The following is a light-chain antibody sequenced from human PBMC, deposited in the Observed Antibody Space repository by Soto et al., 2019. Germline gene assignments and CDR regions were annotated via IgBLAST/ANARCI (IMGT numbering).Light chain of an antibody. J-gene: IGKJ3*01. Sequence: EIVLTQSPGTLSLSPGERATLSCRASQSVSSSYLAWYQQKPGQAPRLLIYSASSRATGIPDRFSGSGSGTDFTLTISRLEPEDFAVYYCQQYNNWPFTFGPGTKVDIK. V-gene: IGKV3-20*01. CDR2: SAS. CDR1: QSVSSSY. CDR3: QQYNNWPFT.